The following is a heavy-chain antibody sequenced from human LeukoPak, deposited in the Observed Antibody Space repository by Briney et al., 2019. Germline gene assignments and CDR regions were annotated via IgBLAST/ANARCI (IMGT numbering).Heavy chain of an antibody. Sequence: NPSQTLSLTCTVSGGSISSGSYYWSWIRQPAGKGLEWTGRIYTSGSTNYNPSLKSRVTISVDTSKNQFSLKLSSVTAADTAVYYCARAYDFWSGYYYPWGQGTLVTVSS. CDR3: ARAYDFWSGYYYP. D-gene: IGHD3-3*01. J-gene: IGHJ5*02. V-gene: IGHV4-61*02. CDR2: IYTSGST. CDR1: GGSISSGSYY.